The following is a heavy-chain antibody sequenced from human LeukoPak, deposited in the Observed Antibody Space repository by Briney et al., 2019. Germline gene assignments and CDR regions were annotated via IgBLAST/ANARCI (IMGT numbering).Heavy chain of an antibody. CDR2: IIPIFGTA. D-gene: IGHD3-22*01. J-gene: IGHJ4*02. Sequence: GASVKVSCKASGGTFSSYAISWVRQAPGQGLEWMGGIIPIFGTANYAQKFQGRVTITADESTSTAYMELSSLRSEDTAVYYCARVAPTGYYYDSSGYYHFDYWGQGTLVTVSS. V-gene: IGHV1-69*13. CDR3: ARVAPTGYYYDSSGYYHFDY. CDR1: GGTFSSYA.